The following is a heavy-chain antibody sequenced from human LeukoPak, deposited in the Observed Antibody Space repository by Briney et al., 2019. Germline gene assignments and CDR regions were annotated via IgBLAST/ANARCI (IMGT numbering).Heavy chain of an antibody. D-gene: IGHD6-19*01. J-gene: IGHJ4*02. CDR1: GFTFDDHG. CDR3: AAGDRNGWYFDY. V-gene: IGHV3-20*04. Sequence: GGSLRLSCAASGFTFDDHGTSWVRQVPGKGLEWVSGINWNGGSTGYADSVKGRFTISRDNAKNSLYLQTNSLRAEDTALYYCAAGDRNGWYFDYWGQGTLVTVSS. CDR2: INWNGGST.